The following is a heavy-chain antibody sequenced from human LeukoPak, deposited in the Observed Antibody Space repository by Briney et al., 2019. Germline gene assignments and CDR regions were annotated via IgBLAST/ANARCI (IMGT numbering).Heavy chain of an antibody. CDR1: GGSFSGYY. CDR2: INHSGST. Sequence: SETLSLTCAVYGGSFSGYYWSWIRQPPGKGLEWIGEINHSGSTNYNPSLKSRVTISVDTSKNQFSLKLSSVTAADTAVYYCARGTNTIFGVVMPWPNYHYYYGMDVWGQGTTVTVSS. J-gene: IGHJ6*02. CDR3: ARGTNTIFGVVMPWPNYHYYYGMDV. D-gene: IGHD3-3*01. V-gene: IGHV4-34*01.